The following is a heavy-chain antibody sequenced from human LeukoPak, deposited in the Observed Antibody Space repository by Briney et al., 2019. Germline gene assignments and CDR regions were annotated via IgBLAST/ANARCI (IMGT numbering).Heavy chain of an antibody. V-gene: IGHV3-74*01. CDR1: GFTFSSYW. J-gene: IGHJ5*02. CDR2: INSDGTST. CDR3: ARGTYGLRIDNWFDP. Sequence: PGGSLRLSCAASGFTFSSYWMHWVRQDPGKGLVWVSRINSDGTSTSYADSVKGRFTISRDNGKNTLYLQINSLRAEDTAVYYCARGTYGLRIDNWFDPWGQGTLVTVSS. D-gene: IGHD1-26*01.